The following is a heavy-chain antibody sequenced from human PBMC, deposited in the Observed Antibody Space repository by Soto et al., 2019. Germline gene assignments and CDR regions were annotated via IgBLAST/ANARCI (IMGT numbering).Heavy chain of an antibody. J-gene: IGHJ4*02. D-gene: IGHD4-17*01. Sequence: QVRLVQSGAEVKKPGSSVKVSCKASGGTFSNYAISWVRQAPGQGLEWMGGIILPFGTANYAEKFQDRVSITAEESMTTTYMELRGLRSEDTAVYYCARGPDYVGYFDYWGQGTLVTVSS. V-gene: IGHV1-69*12. CDR3: ARGPDYVGYFDY. CDR1: GGTFSNYA. CDR2: IILPFGTA.